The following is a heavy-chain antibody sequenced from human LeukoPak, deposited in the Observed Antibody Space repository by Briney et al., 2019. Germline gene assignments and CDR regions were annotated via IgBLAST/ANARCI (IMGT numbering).Heavy chain of an antibody. D-gene: IGHD5-18*01. V-gene: IGHV3-23*01. CDR2: ISNSGGST. J-gene: IGHJ4*02. CDR3: AREVVGHVDTAMVLDY. Sequence: GGSLRLSCAASGFTFSNYAMSWVRQAPGKGLEWVSAISNSGGSTYYADSVKGRFTISRDNSKNTLYLQMNSVRAEDTAVYYCAREVVGHVDTAMVLDYWGQGTLVTVSS. CDR1: GFTFSNYA.